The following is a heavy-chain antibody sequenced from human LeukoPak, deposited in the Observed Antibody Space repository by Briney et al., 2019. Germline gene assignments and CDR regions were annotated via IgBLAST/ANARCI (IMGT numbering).Heavy chain of an antibody. CDR1: GFTFSSYA. D-gene: IGHD2-21*02. CDR3: ARDRSGVTALDY. CDR2: ISGSGGST. J-gene: IGHJ4*02. V-gene: IGHV3-23*01. Sequence: PGGSLRLSCAASGFTFSSYAMSWVRQAPGKGLEWVSAISGSGGSTYYADSVKGRFTISRDNSKNTLYLHMNSLRAEDTAFYYCARDRSGVTALDYWGQGTLVTVSS.